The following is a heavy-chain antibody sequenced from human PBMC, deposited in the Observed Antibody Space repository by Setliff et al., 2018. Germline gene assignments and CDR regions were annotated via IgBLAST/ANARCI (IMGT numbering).Heavy chain of an antibody. Sequence: SETLSLTCTVSGGSFTPYYWSWIRQPPGKGLEWIGEIYHDGNDKYTPSVHYSPSLKRRVTISIDKSNNQFSLKLTSMTAADTAVYYCAKGGGRYHSDSWGQGILVTVSS. J-gene: IGHJ4*02. CDR1: GGSFTPYY. D-gene: IGHD1-1*01. CDR3: AKGGGRYHSDS. V-gene: IGHV4-59*12. CDR2: IYHDGND.